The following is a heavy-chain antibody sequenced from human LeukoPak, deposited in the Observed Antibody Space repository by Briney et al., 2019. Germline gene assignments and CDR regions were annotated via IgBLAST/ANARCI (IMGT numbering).Heavy chain of an antibody. CDR3: ARVKRGYSLYYMDV. J-gene: IGHJ6*03. Sequence: SETLSLTCTVSGGSISSSNYYWGWIRQPPGKGPEWIGSIFYSGSTYYNPSLKSRVTISVDTSKNQFSLKLSSVTAADTAVYYCARVKRGYSLYYMDVWGKGTTVTVSS. V-gene: IGHV4-39*01. CDR1: GGSISSSNYY. D-gene: IGHD5-18*01. CDR2: IFYSGST.